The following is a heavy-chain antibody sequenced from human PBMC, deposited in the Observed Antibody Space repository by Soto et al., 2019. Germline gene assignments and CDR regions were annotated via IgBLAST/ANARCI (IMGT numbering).Heavy chain of an antibody. V-gene: IGHV3-23*01. Sequence: GGSLRLSCAASGFTFSSYAMSWVRQAPGKGLEWVSAISGSGGSTYYADSVKGRFTISRDNSKNTLYLQINSLSAEDTAVYYCAKDLFDGATITDHDAFDIWGQGTMVTVSS. J-gene: IGHJ3*02. D-gene: IGHD5-12*01. CDR1: GFTFSSYA. CDR2: ISGSGGST. CDR3: AKDLFDGATITDHDAFDI.